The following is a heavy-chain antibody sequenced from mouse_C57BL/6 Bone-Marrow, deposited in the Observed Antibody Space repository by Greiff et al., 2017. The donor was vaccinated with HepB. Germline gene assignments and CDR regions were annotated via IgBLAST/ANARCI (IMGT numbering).Heavy chain of an antibody. CDR1: GFTFSNYW. D-gene: IGHD1-1*01. CDR3: TGGVARYWYFDV. V-gene: IGHV6-3*01. CDR2: IRLKSDNYAT. Sequence: EVKLEESGGGLVQPGGSMKLSCVASGFTFSNYWMNWVRQSPEKGLEWVAQIRLKSDNYATHYAESVKGRFTISRDDSKSSVYLQMNNLRAEDTGIYYCTGGVARYWYFDVWGTGTTVTVSS. J-gene: IGHJ1*03.